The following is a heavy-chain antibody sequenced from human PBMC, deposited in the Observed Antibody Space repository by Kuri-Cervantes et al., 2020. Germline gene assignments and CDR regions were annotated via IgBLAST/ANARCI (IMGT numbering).Heavy chain of an antibody. CDR1: GGSISNTQW. J-gene: IGHJ3*02. V-gene: IGHV4-4*02. CDR3: ARGDYDFWSGYPSGAFDI. CDR2: IYHSGST. D-gene: IGHD3-3*01. Sequence: SETLSLTCAVSGGSISNTQWWSWVRQPPGKGLEWIGEIYHSGSTNYNPSLKSRVTISVDKSKNQFSLKLSSVTAADTAVYYCARGDYDFWSGYPSGAFDIWGQGTMVTVSS.